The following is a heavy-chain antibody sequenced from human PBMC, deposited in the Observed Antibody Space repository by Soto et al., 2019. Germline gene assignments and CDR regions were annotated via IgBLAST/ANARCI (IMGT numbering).Heavy chain of an antibody. CDR2: IIPILGIA. V-gene: IGHV1-69*08. CDR3: ARDLLIAVADPNWFDP. CDR1: GGTFSSYT. Sequence: QVQLVQSGAEVKKPGSSVKVSCKASGGTFSSYTISWVRQAPGQGLEWMGRIIPILGIANYAQKFQGRVTITPDKSTRTAYMELSSLRSEDTAVYYYARDLLIAVADPNWFDPWGQGTLVTVSS. J-gene: IGHJ5*02. D-gene: IGHD6-19*01.